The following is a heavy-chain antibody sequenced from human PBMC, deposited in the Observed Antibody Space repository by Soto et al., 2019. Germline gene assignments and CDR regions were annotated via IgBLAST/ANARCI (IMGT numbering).Heavy chain of an antibody. CDR3: AKGPTGGLHY. CDR1: GFTFSSYG. J-gene: IGHJ4*02. CDR2: ISYDGSNK. V-gene: IGHV3-30*18. Sequence: PGGSLRLSCAASGFTFSSYGMHWVRQAPGKGLEWVAVISYDGSNKYYADSVKGRFTISRDNSKNTLYLQMNSLRAEDTAVYYCAKGPTGGLHYWGQGTLVTVSS. D-gene: IGHD2-8*02.